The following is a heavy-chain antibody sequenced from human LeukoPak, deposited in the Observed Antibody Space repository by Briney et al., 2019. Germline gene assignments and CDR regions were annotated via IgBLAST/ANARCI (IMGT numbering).Heavy chain of an antibody. D-gene: IGHD6-13*01. J-gene: IGHJ4*02. Sequence: SETLSLTCTVSGGSISSYYWSWIRQPPGKGLEWIGYIYYSGSTNYNPSLKSRVTISVDTSKNQFSLKLSSVTSADTAVYYCARDKQPGDYWGQGTLVTVSS. V-gene: IGHV4-59*01. CDR1: GGSISSYY. CDR3: ARDKQPGDY. CDR2: IYYSGST.